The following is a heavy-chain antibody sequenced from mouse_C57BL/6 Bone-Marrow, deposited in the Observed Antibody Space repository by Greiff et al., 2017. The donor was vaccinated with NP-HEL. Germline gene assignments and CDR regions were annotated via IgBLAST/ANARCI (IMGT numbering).Heavy chain of an antibody. CDR3: ARHRWLLKNYAMDY. CDR2: ISSGGSYT. CDR1: GFTFSSYG. V-gene: IGHV5-6*01. D-gene: IGHD2-3*01. Sequence: EVKLVESGGDLVKPGGSLKLSCAASGFTFSSYGMSWVRQTPDKRLEWVATISSGGSYTYYTDSVKGRFTISRDNAKNTLYLQMSSLKSEDTAMYYCARHRWLLKNYAMDYWGQGTSVTVSS. J-gene: IGHJ4*01.